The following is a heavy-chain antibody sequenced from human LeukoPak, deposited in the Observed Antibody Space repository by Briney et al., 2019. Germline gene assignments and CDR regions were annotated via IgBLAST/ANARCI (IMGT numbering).Heavy chain of an antibody. CDR1: GYTFTGYY. J-gene: IGHJ3*02. CDR2: INPNSGGT. Sequence: ASVKVSCEASGYTFTGYYMHWLRQAPGQGLEWMGWINPNSGGTSYAQKFQGRVTMTRDTSISTAYMELGRLTSDDTALYYCARGPHTGAFDIWGQGTMVTVSS. CDR3: ARGPHTGAFDI. V-gene: IGHV1-2*02. D-gene: IGHD5-18*01.